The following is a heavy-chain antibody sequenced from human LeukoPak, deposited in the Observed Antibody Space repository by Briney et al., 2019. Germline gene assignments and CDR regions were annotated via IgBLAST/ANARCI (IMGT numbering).Heavy chain of an antibody. Sequence: APVKVSCKASGYTFTGYYMHWVRQAPGQGLEWMGWINPNSGGTNYAQKFQGRVTMTRDTSISTAYMELSRLRSDDTAVYYCARDLSRVVVPAAMLCWGQGTLVTVSS. CDR2: INPNSGGT. D-gene: IGHD2-2*01. V-gene: IGHV1-2*02. J-gene: IGHJ4*02. CDR3: ARDLSRVVVPAAMLC. CDR1: GYTFTGYY.